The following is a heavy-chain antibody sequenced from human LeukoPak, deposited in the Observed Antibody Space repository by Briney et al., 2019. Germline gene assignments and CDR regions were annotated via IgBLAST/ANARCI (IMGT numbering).Heavy chain of an antibody. CDR2: ISAYNGNT. V-gene: IGHV1-18*01. Sequence: GASVKVSCKASGYTFTSYGISWVRQAPGQGLEWMGWISAYNGNTNYAQKLQGRVTMTTDTSTSTAYMELRSLRSDDTAVYYCARGKAHYYDSSGYHEFDYWGQGTLVTVSS. CDR3: ARGKAHYYDSSGYHEFDY. D-gene: IGHD3-22*01. CDR1: GYTFTSYG. J-gene: IGHJ4*02.